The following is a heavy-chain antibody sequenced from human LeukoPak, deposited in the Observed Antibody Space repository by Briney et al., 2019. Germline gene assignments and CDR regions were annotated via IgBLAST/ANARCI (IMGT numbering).Heavy chain of an antibody. D-gene: IGHD6-13*01. CDR3: ARQGAAGKYYYYYMDV. CDR1: GYNFPIYW. Sequence: GESLKISCQGSGYNFPIYWIGWVRQMPGQGLEWMGIIYPDDSNTIYGPSFQGQVTISADRSINTAYLEWSSLKASDTAIYYCARQGAAGKYYYYYMDVWGKGTTVTVSS. V-gene: IGHV5-51*01. J-gene: IGHJ6*03. CDR2: IYPDDSNT.